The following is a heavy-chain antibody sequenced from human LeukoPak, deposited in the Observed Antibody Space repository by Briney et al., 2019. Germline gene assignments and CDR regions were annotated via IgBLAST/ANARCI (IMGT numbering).Heavy chain of an antibody. CDR1: GGSISSSSYY. V-gene: IGHV4-39*07. CDR3: ARVARLRSHYFDY. D-gene: IGHD5-12*01. CDR2: IYYSGST. Sequence: SETLSLTCTVSGGSISSSSYYWGWVRQPPGKGLEWIGSIYYSGSTYYNPSLKSRVTISVDTSKNQFSLKLSSVTAADTAVYYCARVARLRSHYFDYWGQGTLVTVSS. J-gene: IGHJ4*02.